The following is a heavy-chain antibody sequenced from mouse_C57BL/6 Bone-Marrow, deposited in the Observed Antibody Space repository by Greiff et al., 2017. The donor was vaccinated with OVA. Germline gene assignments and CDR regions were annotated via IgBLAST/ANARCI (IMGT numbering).Heavy chain of an antibody. D-gene: IGHD2-4*01. CDR2: FHPYNDDT. CDR1: GYTFTTYP. V-gene: IGHV1-47*01. J-gene: IGHJ3*01. Sequence: QVQLQQPGAELVKPGASVKMSCKASGYTFTTYPIAWMKQNHGKSLEWIGNFHPYNDDTKYNEKLKGKATLPVEKSSSTVYLERSRLTSDDSAVYYCARPGDYDGDWFAYWGQGTLVTVSA. CDR3: ARPGDYDGDWFAY.